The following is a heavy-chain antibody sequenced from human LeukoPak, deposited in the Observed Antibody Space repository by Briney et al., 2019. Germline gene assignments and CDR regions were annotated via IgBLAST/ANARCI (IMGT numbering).Heavy chain of an antibody. CDR1: GGTFSSYA. J-gene: IGHJ3*02. Sequence: SVKVSCKAYGGTFSSYAISWVRQAPGQGLEWMGRIIPIFGTANYAQKLQGRVTMTTDTSTSTAYMELRSLRSDDTAVYYCARRGPDDAFDIWGQGTMVTVSS. CDR2: IIPIFGTA. D-gene: IGHD3-10*01. CDR3: ARRGPDDAFDI. V-gene: IGHV1-69*05.